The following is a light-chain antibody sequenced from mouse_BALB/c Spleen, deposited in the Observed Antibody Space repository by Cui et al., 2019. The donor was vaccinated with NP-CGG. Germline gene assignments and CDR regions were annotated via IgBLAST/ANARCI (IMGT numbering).Light chain of an antibody. V-gene: IGLV1*01. J-gene: IGLJ1*01. CDR3: ALWYSNHWV. CDR1: TGTVTTSNY. Sequence: AVVTQESDLTTSPGETVTLTCRSSTGTVTTSNYANWVQEKPDHLFTGLIGGTNNRAPGVPARFSGSLIGDKAALTITGAQTEDEAIYFCALWYSNHWVFGGGTKLTVL. CDR2: GTN.